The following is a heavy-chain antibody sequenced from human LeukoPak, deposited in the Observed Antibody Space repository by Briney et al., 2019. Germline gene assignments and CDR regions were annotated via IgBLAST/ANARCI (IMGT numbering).Heavy chain of an antibody. Sequence: PGGSLRLSCAASGFTFSSYAMHWVRQAPGKGLEWVALISYDGSNIQYADSLKGRFTISRDNSKNTLYLQMNSLRVDDTAVYYCARDLPPEDVWGQGTTVTVSS. CDR2: ISYDGSNI. CDR1: GFTFSSYA. J-gene: IGHJ6*02. CDR3: ARDLPPEDV. V-gene: IGHV3-30-3*01.